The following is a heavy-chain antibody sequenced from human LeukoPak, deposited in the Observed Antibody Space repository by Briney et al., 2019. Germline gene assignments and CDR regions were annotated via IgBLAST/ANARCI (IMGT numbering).Heavy chain of an antibody. CDR2: ISWNSGSI. D-gene: IGHD3-10*01. Sequence: GGSLRLSCAASGFTFDDYAMHWVRQAPGKGLEWVSGISWNSGSIGYADSVKGRFTISRGNAKNSLYLQMNSLRAEDTALYYCAKEGVTGSRYLDYWGQGTLATVSS. J-gene: IGHJ4*02. CDR3: AKEGVTGSRYLDY. CDR1: GFTFDDYA. V-gene: IGHV3-9*01.